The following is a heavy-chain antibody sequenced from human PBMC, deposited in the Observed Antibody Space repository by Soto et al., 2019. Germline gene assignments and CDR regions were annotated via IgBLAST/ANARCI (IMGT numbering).Heavy chain of an antibody. J-gene: IGHJ6*02. CDR2: ISWNSGSI. CDR1: GFTFDDYA. V-gene: IGHV3-9*01. Sequence: GWSLRLSCAASGFTFDDYAMHWVRQAPGKGLEWVSGISWNSGSIGYADSVKGRFTISRDNAKNSLYLQMNSLRAEDTALYYCANGIRDGLYYFYGMDVWCQATAVTASS. CDR3: ANGIRDGLYYFYGMDV. D-gene: IGHD2-21*02.